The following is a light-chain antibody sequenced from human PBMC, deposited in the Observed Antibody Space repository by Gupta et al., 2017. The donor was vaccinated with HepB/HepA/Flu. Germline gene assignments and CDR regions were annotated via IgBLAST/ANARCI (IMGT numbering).Light chain of an antibody. J-gene: IGKJ2*02. Sequence: DIQMTKSPSSLSSSVGDRVTITCRASQGISSSLSWYQQKPGTAPKLLIYRAFSLQSGVPSRFSGSGSGTDFTLTITRLQPEDSATYFCQHTDGTPCTFGQGSQVEIK. CDR1: QGISSS. V-gene: IGKV1-39*01. CDR2: RAF. CDR3: QHTDGTPCT.